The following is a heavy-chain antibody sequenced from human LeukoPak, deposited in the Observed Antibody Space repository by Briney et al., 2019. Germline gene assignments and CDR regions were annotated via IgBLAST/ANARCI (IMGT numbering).Heavy chain of an antibody. CDR2: IKQDGSEK. D-gene: IGHD5-24*01. J-gene: IGHJ4*02. CDR1: GFTFSSYR. V-gene: IGHV3-7*01. Sequence: PGGSLRLSCAASGFTFSSYRMSWVRQAPGKGLEWVANIKQDGSEKYYVDSVKGRFTISRDNAKNSLYLQMNSLRAEDTALYYCARDKVATMMDWGQGTLVTVSS. CDR3: ARDKVATMMD.